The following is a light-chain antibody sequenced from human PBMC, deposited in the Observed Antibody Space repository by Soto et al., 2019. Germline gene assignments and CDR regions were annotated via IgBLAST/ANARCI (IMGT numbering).Light chain of an antibody. CDR1: HSAASA. CDR2: DTS. CDR3: QQYDGSPRT. J-gene: IGKJ1*01. Sequence: EIVLTQSPATLSVSPGERATLSCRASHSAASAVAWYQQKPGQAPRLLIYDTSNRATGIPARFSGSGSGTDFTLTISRLEPEDFAVYHCQQYDGSPRTFGQGTKVDIK. V-gene: IGKV3D-15*02.